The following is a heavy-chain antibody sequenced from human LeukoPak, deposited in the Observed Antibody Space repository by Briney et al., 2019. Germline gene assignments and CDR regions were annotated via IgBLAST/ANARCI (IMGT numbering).Heavy chain of an antibody. D-gene: IGHD3-16*01. V-gene: IGHV1-2*02. Sequence: ASVKVSCKASGYTFTGYYMHWVRQAPGQGLEWMGWINPNSGGTNYARKFQGRVTMTRDTSISTAYMELSRLRSDDTAVYYCARARTGDLWDYWGQGTLVTVSS. CDR2: INPNSGGT. CDR3: ARARTGDLWDY. J-gene: IGHJ4*02. CDR1: GYTFTGYY.